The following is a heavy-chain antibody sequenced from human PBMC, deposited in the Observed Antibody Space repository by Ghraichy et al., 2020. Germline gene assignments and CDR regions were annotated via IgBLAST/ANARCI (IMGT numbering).Heavy chain of an antibody. CDR2: FDPEDGET. Sequence: ASVKVSCKVSGYTLTELSMHWVRQAPGKGLEWMGGFDPEDGETIYAQKFQGRVTMTEDTSTDTAYMELSSLRSEDTAVYYCATRSGFHISRFPHYYDSSGYSNWFDPWGQGTLVTVSS. CDR3: ATRSGFHISRFPHYYDSSGYSNWFDP. J-gene: IGHJ5*02. CDR1: GYTLTELS. D-gene: IGHD3-22*01. V-gene: IGHV1-24*01.